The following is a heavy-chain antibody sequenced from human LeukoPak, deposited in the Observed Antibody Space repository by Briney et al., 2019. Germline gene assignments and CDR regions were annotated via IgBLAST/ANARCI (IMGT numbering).Heavy chain of an antibody. J-gene: IGHJ4*02. V-gene: IGHV1-2*02. D-gene: IGHD3-22*01. Sequence: ASVKVSCKASGYTFTGYYMHWVRQAPGQGLEWMGWINPNSGGTNYAQKFQGRVTMTRDTSISTAYMELSRLRSDDTAVYYCARENSPLYYDSSGYSTPPDYWGQGTLVTVSS. CDR2: INPNSGGT. CDR1: GYTFTGYY. CDR3: ARENSPLYYDSSGYSTPPDY.